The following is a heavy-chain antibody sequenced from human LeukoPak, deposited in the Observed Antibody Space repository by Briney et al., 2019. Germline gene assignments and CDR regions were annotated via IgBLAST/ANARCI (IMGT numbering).Heavy chain of an antibody. CDR3: ARGSSTSKDNWFDP. D-gene: IGHD2-2*01. J-gene: IGHJ5*02. CDR1: AFIFSGHW. CDR2: IKEDGSER. Sequence: PGGSLRLSCEGSAFIFSGHWMNWVRQTPGKGLEWVASIKEDGSERQYVDSVKGRFSISRDNTKGSLFLQLNSLRAEDTAVYYCARGSSTSKDNWFDPWGQGTLVTVSS. V-gene: IGHV3-7*03.